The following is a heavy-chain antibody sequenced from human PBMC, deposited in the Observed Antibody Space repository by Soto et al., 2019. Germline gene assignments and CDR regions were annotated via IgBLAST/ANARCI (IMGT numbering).Heavy chain of an antibody. Sequence: SETLSLTCTVSGGSVTNSSYYWGWIRQSPGRGLEWIGSVYYRGRSYSKSSVKSRVTISVDTSKNRFSLSLNSVTASDTAVYFCVSQRTTVPTQAYFDYWGTGALVTVS. CDR2: VYYRGRS. CDR3: VSQRTTVPTQAYFDY. CDR1: GGSVTNSSYY. D-gene: IGHD4-17*01. J-gene: IGHJ4*02. V-gene: IGHV4-39*01.